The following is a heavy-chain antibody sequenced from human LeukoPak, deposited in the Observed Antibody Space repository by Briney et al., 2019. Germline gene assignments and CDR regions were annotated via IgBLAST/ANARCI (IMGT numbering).Heavy chain of an antibody. CDR1: GFAFSTSA. Sequence: PGGSLRLSCAASGFAFSTSAMSWVRQAAGKGLEWVSAISGDGGRTYYADSVKGRFTISRDNSKNTLFLQMNSLRADDTALYYCARVGDDSGSCSAWGQGTLVTVSS. J-gene: IGHJ5*02. V-gene: IGHV3-23*01. CDR3: ARVGDDSGSCSA. D-gene: IGHD2-15*01. CDR2: ISGDGGRT.